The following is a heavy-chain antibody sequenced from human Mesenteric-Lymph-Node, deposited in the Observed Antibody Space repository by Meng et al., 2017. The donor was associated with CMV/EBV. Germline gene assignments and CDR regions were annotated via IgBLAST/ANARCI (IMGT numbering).Heavy chain of an antibody. CDR3: ARGYSSSWYSPGY. Sequence: GVIFSDQCMDWVRQAPGKGLEWVGSTRNKANSYTTQYAASVKDRFIISRDDSKNSLYLQMNSLKTEDTAVYYCARGYSSSWYSPGYWGQGTLVTVSS. CDR1: GVIFSDQC. V-gene: IGHV3-72*01. J-gene: IGHJ4*02. D-gene: IGHD6-13*01. CDR2: TRNKANSYTT.